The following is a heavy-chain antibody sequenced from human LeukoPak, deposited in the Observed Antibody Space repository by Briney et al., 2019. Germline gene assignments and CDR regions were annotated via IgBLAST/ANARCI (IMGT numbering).Heavy chain of an antibody. D-gene: IGHD2-2*01. CDR2: IYPGDSDT. Sequence: GESLKISFKGSGYSFTSYWIGWVRQMPGKGLEWMGIIYPGDSDTRYSPSFQGQVTISADKSISTAYLQWSSLKASDTAMYYCASGSYQLLPYYYGMDVWGQGTTVTVSS. V-gene: IGHV5-51*01. J-gene: IGHJ6*02. CDR1: GYSFTSYW. CDR3: ASGSYQLLPYYYGMDV.